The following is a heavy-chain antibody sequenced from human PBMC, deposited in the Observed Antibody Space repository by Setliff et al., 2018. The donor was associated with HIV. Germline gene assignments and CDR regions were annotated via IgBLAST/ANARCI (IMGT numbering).Heavy chain of an antibody. J-gene: IGHJ6*03. V-gene: IGHV4-4*07. CDR3: ALTSHNLLLGYMDV. D-gene: IGHD3-10*01. Sequence: SETLSLTCTVSGGPVSTYYWSWIRRPAGKGLEWIGRFYVGGDTNYNPSLKSRVTMSVDTSKKQFSLKLKSVTAADTAVYYCALTSHNLLLGYMDVWGKGTKVTVSS. CDR1: GGPVSTYY. CDR2: FYVGGDT.